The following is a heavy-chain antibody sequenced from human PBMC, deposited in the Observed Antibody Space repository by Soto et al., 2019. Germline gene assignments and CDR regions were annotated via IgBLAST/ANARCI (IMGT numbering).Heavy chain of an antibody. D-gene: IGHD3-10*01. Sequence: SETLSLTCAVSSGSISSSNWWSWVRQPPGKGLEWIGYIYYSGSTNYNPSLKSRVTISVDTSKNQFSLKLSSVTAADTAVYYCARYSGIAQLTYYYYMDVWGKGTTVTVSS. CDR2: IYYSGST. V-gene: IGHV4-4*02. J-gene: IGHJ6*03. CDR1: SGSISSSNW. CDR3: ARYSGIAQLTYYYYMDV.